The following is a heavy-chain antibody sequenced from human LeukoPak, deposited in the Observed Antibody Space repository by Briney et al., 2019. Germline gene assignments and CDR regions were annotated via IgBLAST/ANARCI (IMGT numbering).Heavy chain of an antibody. CDR2: IYSSGST. CDR3: VRDPDFAEDAFDI. V-gene: IGHV4-4*07. Sequence: SETLSLTCTVSGGSISSYYWSWIRQPPGKGLEWIGRIYSSGSTKYNPSLKSRVTMSVDTSKNQFSLKLSSVTAADTAVYYCVRDPDFAEDAFDIWGQGTMVTVSS. D-gene: IGHD3/OR15-3a*01. CDR1: GGSISSYY. J-gene: IGHJ3*02.